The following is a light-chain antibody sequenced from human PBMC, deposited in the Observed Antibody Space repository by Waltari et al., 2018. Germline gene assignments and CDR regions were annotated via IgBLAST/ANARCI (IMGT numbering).Light chain of an antibody. V-gene: IGKV1-9*01. CDR2: AAS. Sequence: IQLTQSPSCLFASVGDRVTITCRASQGISSYLAWYQQKPGKAPKLLIYAASTLQSGVPSRFSGSGSGTEFTLTISSLQPEDFATYYCQQLNSYLMYTFGQGTKLEIK. CDR1: QGISSY. CDR3: QQLNSYLMYT. J-gene: IGKJ2*01.